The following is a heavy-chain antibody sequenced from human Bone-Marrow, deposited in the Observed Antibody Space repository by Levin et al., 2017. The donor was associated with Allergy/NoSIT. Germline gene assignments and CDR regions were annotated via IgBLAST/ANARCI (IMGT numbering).Heavy chain of an antibody. CDR1: GGSFSGYY. Sequence: GSLRLSCAVYGGSFSGYYWSWIRQPPGKGLEWIGEINHSGSTNYNPSLKSRVTISVDTSKNQFSLKLSSVTAADTAVYYCASIEYSSSSIDYWGQGTLVTVSS. D-gene: IGHD6-6*01. CDR3: ASIEYSSSSIDY. J-gene: IGHJ4*02. V-gene: IGHV4-34*01. CDR2: INHSGST.